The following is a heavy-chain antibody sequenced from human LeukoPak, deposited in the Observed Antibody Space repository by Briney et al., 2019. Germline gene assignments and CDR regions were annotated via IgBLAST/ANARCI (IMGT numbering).Heavy chain of an antibody. CDR3: ARRYHNNHSKNRGGRRGGWFDP. CDR2: INHSGST. J-gene: IGHJ5*02. V-gene: IGHV4-34*01. Sequence: SETLSLTCAVYGGSFSGYYWSWIRQPPGKGLEWIGEINHSGSTNYNPSLKSRVTISVDTSKNQFSLKLSSVTAADTAVYYCARRYHNNHSKNRGGRRGGWFDPWGQGTLVTVSS. CDR1: GGSFSGYY. D-gene: IGHD3-10*01.